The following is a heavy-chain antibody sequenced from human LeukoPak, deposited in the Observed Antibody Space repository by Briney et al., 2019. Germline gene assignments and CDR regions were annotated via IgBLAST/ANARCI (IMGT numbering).Heavy chain of an antibody. V-gene: IGHV5-51*01. J-gene: IGHJ5*02. CDR2: IYPGDSDT. Sequence: GESLKISCKGSGYRFTSYWIGWVRQMPGKGLEWMGIIYPGDSDTRYSPSFQGQVTISADKSISTAYLQWSSLKASDTAMYYCARQASIAARILWFDPWGQGTLVTVSS. CDR1: GYRFTSYW. CDR3: ARQASIAARILWFDP. D-gene: IGHD6-6*01.